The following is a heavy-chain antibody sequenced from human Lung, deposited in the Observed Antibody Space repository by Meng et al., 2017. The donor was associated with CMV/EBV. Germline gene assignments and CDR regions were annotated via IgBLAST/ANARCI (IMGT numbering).Heavy chain of an antibody. D-gene: IGHD2-15*01. Sequence: GEXXKISCVASGFTFSNYWMSWVRQAPGKGLEWVASINQDGSEKHYMDSVKGRFTISRDNAKNELYLEMNSLRAEDTALYFCVRGSGREWFDPWGQGTLVTVSS. V-gene: IGHV3-7*04. CDR1: GFTFSNYW. J-gene: IGHJ5*02. CDR2: INQDGSEK. CDR3: VRGSGREWFDP.